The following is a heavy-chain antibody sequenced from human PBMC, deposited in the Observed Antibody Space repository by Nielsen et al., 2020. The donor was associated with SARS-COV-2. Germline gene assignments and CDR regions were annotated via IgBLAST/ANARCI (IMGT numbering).Heavy chain of an antibody. J-gene: IGHJ4*02. CDR3: ARDFFPRGCGIAVAGDGFDY. Sequence: ASVKVSCKASGYTFTSYGISWVRQAPGQGLEWMGWISAYNGNTNYAQKLQGRVTMTTDTSTSTAYMELRSLRSDDTAVYYCARDFFPRGCGIAVAGDGFDYWGQGTLVTVSS. CDR1: GYTFTSYG. CDR2: ISAYNGNT. D-gene: IGHD6-19*01. V-gene: IGHV1-18*04.